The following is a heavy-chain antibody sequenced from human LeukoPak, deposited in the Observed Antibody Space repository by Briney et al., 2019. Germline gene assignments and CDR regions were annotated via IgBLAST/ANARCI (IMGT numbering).Heavy chain of an antibody. CDR1: GGSISSYY. V-gene: IGHV4-34*01. CDR2: INHSGST. J-gene: IGHJ4*02. CDR3: ASWEYYDILTGYYRGDY. Sequence: SETLSLTCTVSGGSISSYYWSWIRQPPGKGLEWIGEINHSGSTNYNPSLKSRVTISVDTSKNQFSLKLSSVTAADTAVYYCASWEYYDILTGYYRGDYWGQGTLVTVSS. D-gene: IGHD3-9*01.